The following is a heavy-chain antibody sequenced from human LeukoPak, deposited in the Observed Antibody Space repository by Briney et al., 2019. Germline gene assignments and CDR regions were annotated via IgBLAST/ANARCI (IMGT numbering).Heavy chain of an antibody. J-gene: IGHJ4*02. D-gene: IGHD3-10*01. Sequence: GGSLRLSCAASGFTFSSYAMSWVRQAPGKGLEWVSAISGSGGSTYYADSVKGRFTISRDNSKNTLYLQMNSLRAEDTAVYYCAKGGIWFRELSLTDYWGQGTLVTVSS. CDR2: ISGSGGST. V-gene: IGHV3-23*01. CDR1: GFTFSSYA. CDR3: AKGGIWFRELSLTDY.